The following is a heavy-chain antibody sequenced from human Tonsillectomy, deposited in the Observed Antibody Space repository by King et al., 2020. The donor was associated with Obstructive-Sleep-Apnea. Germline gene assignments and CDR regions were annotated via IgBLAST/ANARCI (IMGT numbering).Heavy chain of an antibody. CDR1: GYTFTSYG. J-gene: IGHJ5*02. CDR2: ISAYNGDT. CDR3: ARVNYYDWFDP. V-gene: IGHV1-18*04. Sequence: QLVQSGAEVKKPGASVNVSCMASGYTFTSYGISWVRQAPGQGLEWMGWISAYNGDTNYAQKFQGRVTMTTDTSTSTAYMELRSLISDDTAVYYCARVNYYDWFDPWGQGTLVTVSS. D-gene: IGHD3-22*01.